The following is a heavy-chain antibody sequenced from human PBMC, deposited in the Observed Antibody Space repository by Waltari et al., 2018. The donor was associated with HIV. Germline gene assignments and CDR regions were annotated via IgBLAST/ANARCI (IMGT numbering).Heavy chain of an antibody. D-gene: IGHD3-10*01. V-gene: IGHV4-31*03. CDR2: IYSIGNT. J-gene: IGHJ4*02. Sequence: QVQLQESGPGLVKPSQTLSLTCTVSGGSISSGGYYWSWIRQLPTKGLEWIGYIYSIGNTYYNPSLNSRVSISLDTSKNQFSLRLTSVTAADTAMYYCARSDSYRPHFDYWGRGTLVTVAS. CDR1: GGSISSGGYY. CDR3: ARSDSYRPHFDY.